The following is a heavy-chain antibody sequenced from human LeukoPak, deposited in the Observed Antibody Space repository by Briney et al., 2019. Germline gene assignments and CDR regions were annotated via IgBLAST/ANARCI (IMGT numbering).Heavy chain of an antibody. CDR2: INPNSGGS. CDR1: GYTFTGYY. D-gene: IGHD6-19*01. CDR3: AREGVGSSGWYVSDY. J-gene: IGHJ4*02. V-gene: IGHV1-2*02. Sequence: GASVKVSCKASGYTFTGYYIHWVRQAPGQGLEWMGWINPNSGGSSYAQKFQDRVTMTRDTSIGTAYVTLSSLRSDDTAVYYCAREGVGSSGWYVSDYWGQGTLVTVSS.